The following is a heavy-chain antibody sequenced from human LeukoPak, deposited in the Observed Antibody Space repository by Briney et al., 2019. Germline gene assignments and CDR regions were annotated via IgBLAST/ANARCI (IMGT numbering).Heavy chain of an antibody. CDR3: ARGGSITMIVVVIDAFDI. V-gene: IGHV3-33*01. Sequence: PGRSLRLSCAASGFAFSSYGMHWVRQAPGKGLEWVAVIWYDGSNKYYADSVKGRFTISRDNSKNPLYLQMNSLRAEDTAVYYCARGGSITMIVVVIDAFDIWGQGTMVPVSS. D-gene: IGHD3-22*01. CDR2: IWYDGSNK. CDR1: GFAFSSYG. J-gene: IGHJ3*02.